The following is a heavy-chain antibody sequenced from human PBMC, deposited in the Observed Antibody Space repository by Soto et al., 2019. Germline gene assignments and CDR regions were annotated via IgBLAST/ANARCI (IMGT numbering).Heavy chain of an antibody. CDR3: ARLSTSAGRRDLAC. J-gene: IGHJ4*02. CDR1: GFNLSSYW. Sequence: EVQLVESGGGLVQPGGSLRLSCAASGFNLSSYWMSWVRQAPGKGLEWVANMNQDGSESDYVGSVKGRFTFTRDNANNSLYLQMNSLRAEDTAVYYCARLSTSAGRRDLACWGQGTLVTVSS. V-gene: IGHV3-7*01. CDR2: MNQDGSES.